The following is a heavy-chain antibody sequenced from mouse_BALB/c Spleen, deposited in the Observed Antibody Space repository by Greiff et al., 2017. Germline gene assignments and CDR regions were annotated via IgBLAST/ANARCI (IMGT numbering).Heavy chain of an antibody. J-gene: IGHJ4*01. Sequence: VQLQQSGAELARPGASVKLSCKASGYTFTSYWMQWVKQRPGQGLEWIGAIYPGDGDTRYTQKFKGKATLTADKSSSTAYMQLSSLASEDSAVYYCARLNYGAMDYWGQGTSVTVSS. V-gene: IGHV1-87*01. CDR2: IYPGDGDT. CDR3: ARLNYGAMDY. CDR1: GYTFTSYW. D-gene: IGHD1-1*01.